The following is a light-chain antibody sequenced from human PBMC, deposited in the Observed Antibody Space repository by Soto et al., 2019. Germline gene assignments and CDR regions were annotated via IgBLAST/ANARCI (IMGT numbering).Light chain of an antibody. CDR2: DTS. CDR3: QQRSSWPVMYT. CDR1: QSFSSY. Sequence: VLTQSPATLSLSPGESATLSCRASQSFSSYLAWYQHKPGQAPRLLIYDTSNRATGIPARFSGSGSGTDFTLTISSLEPEDFAVYYCQQRSSWPVMYTFGQGTKLDIK. V-gene: IGKV3-11*01. J-gene: IGKJ2*01.